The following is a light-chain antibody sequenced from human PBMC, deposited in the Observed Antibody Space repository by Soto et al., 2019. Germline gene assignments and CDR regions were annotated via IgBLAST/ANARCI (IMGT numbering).Light chain of an antibody. Sequence: QSVWTQPASVSGSLVQSITISCSGTSSDIGTYDHVAWFQQFPGKTPRLVIYSVSDRPSGVSYRFSGSKSGNTASLTISGLQADDEADYYCISYTFTTSDIFGTWPKVTV. CDR3: ISYTFTTSDI. CDR1: SSDIGTYDH. CDR2: SVS. V-gene: IGLV2-14*01. J-gene: IGLJ1*01.